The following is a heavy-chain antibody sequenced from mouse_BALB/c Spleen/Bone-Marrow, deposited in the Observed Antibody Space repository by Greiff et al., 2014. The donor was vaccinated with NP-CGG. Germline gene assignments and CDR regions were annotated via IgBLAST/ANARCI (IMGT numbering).Heavy chain of an antibody. Sequence: VQLQQSGAELAKPGASVKMSCKASGYTFTSYWMYWVKQRPGQGLEWIGYINPSTGYTEYNQKFKDKATLTADKPSSTAYMQLSSLTSEDSAVYYCARSGGYDGFSYWGQGTTLTVSS. V-gene: IGHV1-7*01. CDR3: ARSGGYDGFSY. CDR2: INPSTGYT. J-gene: IGHJ2*01. D-gene: IGHD2-2*01. CDR1: GYTFTSYW.